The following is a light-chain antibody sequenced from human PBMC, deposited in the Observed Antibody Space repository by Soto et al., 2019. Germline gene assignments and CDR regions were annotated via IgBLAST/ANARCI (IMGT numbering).Light chain of an antibody. CDR1: QSISSW. CDR2: AAS. J-gene: IGKJ2*01. CDR3: QQYNSYLYT. V-gene: IGKV1-5*01. Sequence: DIQMTQSPSTLSASVGDRVTITCRASQSISSWLAWYQQKPRKAPKLLIYAASSLESAVPSRFSGSGSGTEFTLTISSLQPDDFATYYYQQYNSYLYTFGQGTKLEIK.